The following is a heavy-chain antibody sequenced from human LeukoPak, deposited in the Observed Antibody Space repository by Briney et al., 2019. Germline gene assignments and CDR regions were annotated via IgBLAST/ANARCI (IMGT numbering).Heavy chain of an antibody. Sequence: PSETLSLTCSVSGASITSYYWNWIRQPAGKGLEWIGRIYTREGTNYNPSLKSRVTISVDMSKNQFSLKLTSLTAADTAVYYCARDQELGYRGLGTLVPISS. D-gene: IGHD5-12*01. CDR2: IYTREGT. J-gene: IGHJ4*02. CDR3: ARDQELGY. V-gene: IGHV4-4*07. CDR1: GASITSYY.